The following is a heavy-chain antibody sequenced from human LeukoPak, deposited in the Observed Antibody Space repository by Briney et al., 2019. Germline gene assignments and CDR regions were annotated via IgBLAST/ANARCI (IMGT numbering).Heavy chain of an antibody. Sequence: ASVKVSCKASGGTFISYAISWVRQAPGQGLEWMGGIIPIFGTANYAQKFQGRVTITADESTSTAYMELSSLRSEDTAVYYCARDPDNAFWSGYRQVDPWGQGTLVTVSS. CDR2: IIPIFGTA. D-gene: IGHD3-3*01. CDR3: ARDPDNAFWSGYRQVDP. V-gene: IGHV1-69*01. J-gene: IGHJ5*02. CDR1: GGTFISYA.